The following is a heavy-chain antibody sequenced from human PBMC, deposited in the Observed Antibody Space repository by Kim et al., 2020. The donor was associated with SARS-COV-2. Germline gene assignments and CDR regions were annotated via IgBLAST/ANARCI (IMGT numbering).Heavy chain of an antibody. V-gene: IGHV4-61*01. CDR3: ARGALYYFDTTGTFWDH. CDR2: IYYSGTT. Sequence: SETLSLTCTVSGGSLSSGSYYWSWIRQPPGKGLEWIGYIYYSGTTKYNPSLKSRVTISVDTSKNQFSLKLSSVTAADTAVDYCARGALYYFDTTGTFWDHWGQGTLVTVSS. CDR1: GGSLSSGSYY. D-gene: IGHD3-22*01. J-gene: IGHJ4*02.